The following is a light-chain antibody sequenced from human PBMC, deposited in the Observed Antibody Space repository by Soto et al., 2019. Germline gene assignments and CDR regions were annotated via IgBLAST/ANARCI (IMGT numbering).Light chain of an antibody. CDR1: ESISVW. V-gene: IGKV1-5*01. Sequence: DILMTQSPSTLSASVGDRVTITCRASESISVWLAWYQQKPGKAPKLLIYEASILESGVPSRFSGTGSGTEFTLTISSLQPNDFATYYCQQSKTKLWTFGLGTRVEV. J-gene: IGKJ1*01. CDR2: EAS. CDR3: QQSKTKLWT.